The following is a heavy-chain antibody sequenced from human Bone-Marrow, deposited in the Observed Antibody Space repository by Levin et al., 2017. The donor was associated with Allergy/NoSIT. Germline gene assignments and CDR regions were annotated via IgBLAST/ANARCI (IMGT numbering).Heavy chain of an antibody. D-gene: IGHD1-26*01. CDR3: TRGSGSYPWAVFDH. CDR1: EFTFSRYP. J-gene: IGHJ4*02. V-gene: IGHV3-30-3*01. Sequence: PGESLKISCAASEFTFSRYPMHWVRQAPGKGLEWVAVMSHDGNFKSYADSVRGRFTISRDNSENTLYLQMNSLRPEDTAVYYCTRGSGSYPWAVFDHWGQGTLVTVSS. CDR2: MSHDGNFK.